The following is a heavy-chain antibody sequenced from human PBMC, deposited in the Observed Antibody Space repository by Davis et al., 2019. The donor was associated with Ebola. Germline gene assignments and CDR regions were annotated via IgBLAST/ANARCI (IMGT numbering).Heavy chain of an antibody. CDR1: DGSLSGYY. V-gene: IGHV4-59*01. CDR3: ARGGDRMALAAFFDGAFDI. D-gene: IGHD5-24*01. CDR2: TYYSGST. Sequence: SETLSLTCAVYDGSLSGYYWSWIRQPPGKGLEWIGYTYYSGSTYYNPSLKSRITISLDTSKNQFSLKLRSVTAADTAVYYCARGGDRMALAAFFDGAFDIWGQGTMVTVSS. J-gene: IGHJ3*02.